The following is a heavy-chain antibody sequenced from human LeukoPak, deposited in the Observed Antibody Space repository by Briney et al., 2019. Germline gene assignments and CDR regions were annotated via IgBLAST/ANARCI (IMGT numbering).Heavy chain of an antibody. Sequence: PGGSLTLSCATSGFIFNYYALSWVRQAPGQGLEWVAKIKQGGSEKYYVDSVKGRFTISRDNAENSVYLQMNSLRAEDTAVYYCARGGYKPDYWGQGTLVTVSS. CDR3: ARGGYKPDY. CDR2: IKQGGSEK. CDR1: GFIFNYYA. J-gene: IGHJ4*02. D-gene: IGHD5-12*01. V-gene: IGHV3-7*03.